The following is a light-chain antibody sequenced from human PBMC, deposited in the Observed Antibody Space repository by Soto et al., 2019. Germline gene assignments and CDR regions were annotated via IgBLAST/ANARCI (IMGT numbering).Light chain of an antibody. CDR3: QQYNSLWT. CDR2: KAS. V-gene: IGKV1-5*03. J-gene: IGKJ1*01. CDR1: QSISSW. Sequence: DIQMTQSPSTLSASVGDRVTITCRASQSISSWLAWYQQKPGKAPKLLIYKASSLESGVPSRFSVSGSGTEFTLTISSLQPDDFATSYCQQYNSLWTFGQGTKVEIK.